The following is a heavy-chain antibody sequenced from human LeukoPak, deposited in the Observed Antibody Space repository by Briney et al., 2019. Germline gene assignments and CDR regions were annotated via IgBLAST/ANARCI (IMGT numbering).Heavy chain of an antibody. V-gene: IGHV1-69*06. CDR3: ARGPNHYYYMDF. D-gene: IGHD2-8*01. J-gene: IGHJ6*03. CDR1: GGTFSSYA. CDR2: IIPIFGTA. Sequence: SVKVSCKASGGTFSSYAISWVRQAPGQGLEWMGGIIPIFGTANYAQKFQGRVTITADKSTSTAYMELSSLRSEDTALYYCARGPNHYYYMDFWGTGTTVSVSS.